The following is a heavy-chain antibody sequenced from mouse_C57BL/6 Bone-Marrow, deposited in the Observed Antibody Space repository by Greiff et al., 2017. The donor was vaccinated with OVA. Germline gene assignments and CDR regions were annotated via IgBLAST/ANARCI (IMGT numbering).Heavy chain of an antibody. CDR2: ILPGSVIT. CDR3: ASFYYAHDY. V-gene: IGHV1-9*01. Sequence: VQLQQSGAELMKPGASVKLSCKATGYTFTGYWLVWLKQRPGHVLGWIGEILPGSVITNYNRKFKGKAPFTADPSSHTAYMQRSSLTTEDSAIYYCASFYYAHDYWGQGTTLTGSS. CDR1: GYTFTGYW. J-gene: IGHJ2*01. D-gene: IGHD2-1*01.